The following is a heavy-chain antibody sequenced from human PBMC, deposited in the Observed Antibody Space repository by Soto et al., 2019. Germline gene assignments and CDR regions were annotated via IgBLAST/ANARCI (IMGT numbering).Heavy chain of an antibody. J-gene: IGHJ4*02. CDR1: GGSISSSNG. CDR3: ASRGYRSFFDY. V-gene: IGHV4-4*02. CDR2: IYHSGST. Sequence: LSLTSAVSGGSISSSNGSSWVRQPPGKGLKEIGEIYHSGSTNYNPSLKSRGTISVDKSKNQFSLKLSPVTAADTPVYYCASRGYRSFFDYCGQG. D-gene: IGHD6-13*01.